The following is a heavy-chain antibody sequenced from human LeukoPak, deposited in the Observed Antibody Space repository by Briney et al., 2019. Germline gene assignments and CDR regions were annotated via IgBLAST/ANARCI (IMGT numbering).Heavy chain of an antibody. D-gene: IGHD3-16*01. CDR2: ISYDANVK. Sequence: GGSLRLSCAASGFTFSSDAMHWVRQAPGKGLEWVAFISYDANVKRYADSVKGRFTISRDNSKNTVYLQMNSLRAEDTAVYYCARARGSYDLDYWGQGILVTVSS. CDR1: GFTFSSDA. CDR3: ARARGSYDLDY. J-gene: IGHJ4*02. V-gene: IGHV3-30*03.